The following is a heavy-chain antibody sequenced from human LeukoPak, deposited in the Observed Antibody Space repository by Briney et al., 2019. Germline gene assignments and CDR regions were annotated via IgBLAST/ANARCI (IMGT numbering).Heavy chain of an antibody. D-gene: IGHD3-22*01. CDR2: ISAYNGNT. V-gene: IGHV1-18*01. Sequence: ASVKVSCKASGYTFTSYGISWVRQAPGQGLEWMGWISAYNGNTNYAQKLQGRVTVTTDTSTSTAYMELRSLRSDDTAVYYCAREMAGYYYDSSGYSPFDCWGQGTLVTVSS. J-gene: IGHJ4*02. CDR1: GYTFTSYG. CDR3: AREMAGYYYDSSGYSPFDC.